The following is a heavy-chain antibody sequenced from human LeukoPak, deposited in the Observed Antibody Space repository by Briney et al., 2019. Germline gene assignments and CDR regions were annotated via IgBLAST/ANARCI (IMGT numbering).Heavy chain of an antibody. CDR2: ISGSGGST. CDR3: AKALGEPRSF. J-gene: IGHJ4*02. Sequence: PGGSLRLSCAASGFTSSSYGMSWVRQAPGKGLEWVSAISGSGGSTYYADSVEGRFTISRDNSKNTLYLQMNSLRAEDTAVYCCAKALGEPRSFWGQGTLVTVSS. CDR1: GFTSSSYG. D-gene: IGHD3-16*01. V-gene: IGHV3-23*01.